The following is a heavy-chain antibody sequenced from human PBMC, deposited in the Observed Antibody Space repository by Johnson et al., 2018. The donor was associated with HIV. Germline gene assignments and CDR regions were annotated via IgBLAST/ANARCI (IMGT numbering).Heavy chain of an antibody. J-gene: IGHJ3*02. Sequence: QMQLVESGGGVVQPGRSLRLSCAASGFTFSSYGMHWVRQAPGKGLEWVAFIRYDGSNKYYADSVKGRFTISRDNSKNTLYLQMNSLRAEDTAVYYCARDGSQLADAFDIWGQGTMVTVSS. CDR1: GFTFSSYG. CDR3: ARDGSQLADAFDI. CDR2: IRYDGSNK. V-gene: IGHV3-30*02. D-gene: IGHD6-6*01.